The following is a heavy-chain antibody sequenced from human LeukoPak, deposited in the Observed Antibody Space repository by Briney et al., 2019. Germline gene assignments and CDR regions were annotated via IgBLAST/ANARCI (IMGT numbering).Heavy chain of an antibody. J-gene: IGHJ4*02. CDR3: ARDPVPGSPDYFDY. CDR1: GCTFSNYW. CDR2: IYTDGSST. V-gene: IGHV3-74*01. Sequence: GGSLRLSCAASGCTFSNYWMHWVRQAPGKGLVWVSRIYTDGSSTNYADSVKGRFTISRDNAKNTLYLQMNSLRGEDTAVYFCARDPVPGSPDYFDYWGQGTLVTVSS. D-gene: IGHD1-26*01.